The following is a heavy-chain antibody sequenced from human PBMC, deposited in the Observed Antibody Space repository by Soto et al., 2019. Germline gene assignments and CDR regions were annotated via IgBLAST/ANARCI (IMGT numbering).Heavy chain of an antibody. J-gene: IGHJ4*02. V-gene: IGHV1-2*02. CDR1: GYTFTGYY. CDR2: INPNSGGT. Sequence: ASVKFSCKASGYTFTGYYMHWVRQAPGQGLEWMGWINPNSGGTNYAQKFQGRVTMTRDTSISTAYMELSRLRSDDTAVYYCARERNEIVVVVALDYWGQGTLVTVS. D-gene: IGHD2-15*01. CDR3: ARERNEIVVVVALDY.